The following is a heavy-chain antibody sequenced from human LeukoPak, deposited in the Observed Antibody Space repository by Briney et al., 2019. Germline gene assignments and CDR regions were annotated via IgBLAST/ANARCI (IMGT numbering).Heavy chain of an antibody. CDR3: ARVSGDYFVS. CDR2: ISTRGGTI. D-gene: IGHD2-21*01. J-gene: IGHJ4*02. CDR1: GFSFSDSY. V-gene: IGHV3-11*04. Sequence: GGSLRLSCAASGFSFSDSYMSWIRQAPGKGLQWVSYISTRGGTINYGDSVKGRFTISRDNAKNSLYLQMNSLRAEDTAVYYCARVSGDYFVSWGQGTLVTVSS.